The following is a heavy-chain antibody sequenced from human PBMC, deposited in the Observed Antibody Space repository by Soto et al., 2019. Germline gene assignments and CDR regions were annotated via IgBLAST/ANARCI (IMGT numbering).Heavy chain of an antibody. D-gene: IGHD6-25*01. J-gene: IGHJ6*02. CDR3: TRWHSSSGYYGIDV. CDR1: GGSINNYY. CDR2: SYNSGST. Sequence: HVQVQESGPGLVKPSETLSLTCTVSGGSINNYYWSWIRQPPGQGQEWISYSYNSGSTNYNPSFNIRVIISEDTSRNQFSLKPTSLTAVDTAVYACTRWHSSSGYYGIDVWGQGTTVTVSS. V-gene: IGHV4-59*12.